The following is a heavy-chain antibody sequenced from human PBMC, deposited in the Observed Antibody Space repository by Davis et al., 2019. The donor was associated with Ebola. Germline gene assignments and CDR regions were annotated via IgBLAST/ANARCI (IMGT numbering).Heavy chain of an antibody. V-gene: IGHV4-34*01. CDR3: ARDRITMVRGVPHYYYGMDV. D-gene: IGHD3-10*01. Sequence: MPSETLSLTCAVYGGSFSGYYWSWIRQPPGKGLEWIGEINHSGSTNYNPSLRSRVTISVDTSKNQFSLKLSSVTAADTAVYYCARDRITMVRGVPHYYYGMDVWGQGTTVTVSS. CDR1: GGSFSGYY. CDR2: INHSGST. J-gene: IGHJ6*02.